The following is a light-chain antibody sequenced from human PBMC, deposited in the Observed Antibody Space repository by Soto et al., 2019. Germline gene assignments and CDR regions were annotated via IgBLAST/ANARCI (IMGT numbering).Light chain of an antibody. CDR3: SSYTSSSNYV. J-gene: IGLJ1*01. Sequence: QSVLTQPASASGSRGQSVTISCTGTSGDIGGYDYVSWYQQHPAKAPKLMIFEVSNRPSGISNRFSGSKSGNTASLTISGLQAEDEADYYCSSYTSSSNYVFGTGTKVTVL. CDR1: SGDIGGYDY. CDR2: EVS. V-gene: IGLV2-14*01.